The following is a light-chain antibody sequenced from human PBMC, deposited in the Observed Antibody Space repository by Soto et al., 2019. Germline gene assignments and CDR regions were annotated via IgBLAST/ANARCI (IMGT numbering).Light chain of an antibody. CDR2: LNSDGSH. V-gene: IGLV4-69*01. CDR1: SGHSSYA. J-gene: IGLJ7*01. CDR3: QTWGTGIPVV. Sequence: QLVLTQSPSASASLGASVKLTCTLSSGHSSYAIAWHQQQPEKGPRYLMKLNSDGSHSKGDGIPDRFSGSSSGAERYLTISSLQSEDEADYYCQTWGTGIPVVVGGGTQLTVL.